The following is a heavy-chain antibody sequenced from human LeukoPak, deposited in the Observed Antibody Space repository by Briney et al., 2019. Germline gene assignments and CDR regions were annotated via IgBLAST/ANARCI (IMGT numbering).Heavy chain of an antibody. D-gene: IGHD3-10*01. J-gene: IGHJ4*02. Sequence: GGSLRLSCVASGFTFSSYAMSWVRQAPGKGLEWVSYISTSDSTIYYADSVKGRFTISRDNAKNSLYLQMNSLRAEDTAIYYCARDFGYYGSGSYPDCFDYWGQGTLVTVSS. V-gene: IGHV3-48*03. CDR2: ISTSDSTI. CDR1: GFTFSSYA. CDR3: ARDFGYYGSGSYPDCFDY.